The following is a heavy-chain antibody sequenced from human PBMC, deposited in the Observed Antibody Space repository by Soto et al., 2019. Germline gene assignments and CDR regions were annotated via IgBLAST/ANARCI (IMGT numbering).Heavy chain of an antibody. J-gene: IGHJ4*02. V-gene: IGHV1-18*04. CDR1: GNTFLSYG. CDR3: ARRPGYISDWQYFHG. Sequence: ASVKVSCKASGNTFLSYGINWVRQAPGQGFEWMGRISTYNGATNYAQKFQGRVTMTSDTSTKTAYMELRSLMAEDTAVYYCARRPGYISDWQYFHGRGQ. CDR2: ISTYNGAT. D-gene: IGHD2-21*02.